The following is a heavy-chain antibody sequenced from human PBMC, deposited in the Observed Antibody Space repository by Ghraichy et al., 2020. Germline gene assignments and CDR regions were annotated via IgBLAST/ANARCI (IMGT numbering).Heavy chain of an antibody. J-gene: IGHJ3*02. CDR1: GGSFSGYY. V-gene: IGHV4-34*01. CDR3: ARRRYCSSTSCYSRFANAFDI. CDR2: INHSGST. Sequence: SETLSLTCAVYGGSFSGYYWSWIRQPPGKGLEWIGEINHSGSTNYNPSLKSRVTISVDTSKNQFSLKLSSVTAADTAVYYCARRRYCSSTSCYSRFANAFDIWGQGTMVTVSS. D-gene: IGHD2-2*01.